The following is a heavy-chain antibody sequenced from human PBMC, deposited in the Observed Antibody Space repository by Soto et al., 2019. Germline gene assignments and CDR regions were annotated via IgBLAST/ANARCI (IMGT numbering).Heavy chain of an antibody. J-gene: IGHJ4*02. V-gene: IGHV4-30-4*01. Sequence: LPLTCTVSGDSINSADYYWSWLRQPPGKGLEWIGYIYYSRSDYYNPSLGRRATITIDTSRNQFSLNLMSVTAADTAVYYCARVVQFYDSSGYSFYYFDYWGQGALVTVSS. CDR3: ARVVQFYDSSGYSFYYFDY. CDR1: GDSINSADYY. D-gene: IGHD3-22*01. CDR2: IYYSRSD.